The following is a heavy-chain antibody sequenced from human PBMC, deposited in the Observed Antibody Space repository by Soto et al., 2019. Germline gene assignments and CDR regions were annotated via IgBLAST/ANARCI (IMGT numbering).Heavy chain of an antibody. CDR2: IFHTGTT. CDR3: ARGLGYDSNGRFLAAFDV. D-gene: IGHD3-22*01. CDR1: GASLSSGGYY. Sequence: QVQLQESGPGLAKPSQTLSLTCTVSGASLSSGGYYWAWIRQVPGKALEWIGYIFHTGTTFYNPSLMSRVVMSIQQSDNQFSLNLRSVTAADTAVYYCARGLGYDSNGRFLAAFDVWGQRTMVTVAS. V-gene: IGHV4-31*03. J-gene: IGHJ3*01.